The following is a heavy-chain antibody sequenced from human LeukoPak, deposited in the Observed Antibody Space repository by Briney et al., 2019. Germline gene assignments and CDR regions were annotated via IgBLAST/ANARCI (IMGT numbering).Heavy chain of an antibody. J-gene: IGHJ4*02. V-gene: IGHV3-23*01. CDR1: GFTFSSYA. D-gene: IGHD6-19*01. CDR2: ISGSGGST. Sequence: GGSLRLSCAASGFTFSSYAMSWVRQAPGKGMVWVSAISGSGGSTYYADSVKGRFTISRDNSKNTLYLQMNSLRAEDTAVYYCAKGGGRYSSGWYGYWGQGTLVTVSS. CDR3: AKGGGRYSSGWYGY.